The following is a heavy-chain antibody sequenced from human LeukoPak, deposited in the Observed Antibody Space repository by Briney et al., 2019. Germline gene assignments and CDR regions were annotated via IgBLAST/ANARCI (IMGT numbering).Heavy chain of an antibody. Sequence: SVKVSCNASGGTLSTYSISWVRQAPGQGLEWMGGIIPIFNTINYAQRFQGRVTLTADESTNTAYMELSSLRSEDTAVYYCARGLSRWSTPTSSYYYRMDVWGQGTTVAVSS. CDR1: GGTLSTYS. CDR2: IIPIFNTI. D-gene: IGHD4-23*01. J-gene: IGHJ6*02. V-gene: IGHV1-69*13. CDR3: ARGLSRWSTPTSSYYYRMDV.